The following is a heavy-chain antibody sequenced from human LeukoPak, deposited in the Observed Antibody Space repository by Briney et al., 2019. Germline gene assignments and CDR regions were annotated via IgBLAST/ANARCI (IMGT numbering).Heavy chain of an antibody. J-gene: IGHJ4*02. D-gene: IGHD1-1*01. Sequence: PGGSLRLSCVVSGLTFSNYWMIWVRQAPGKGLESVAIVSEDGSAKYYLDSVKGRFTISRDNARNSLYLEMNSLRAEDTAVYYCARDYWRSIDHWGQGTLVTVSS. CDR1: GLTFSNYW. CDR3: ARDYWRSIDH. V-gene: IGHV3-7*01. CDR2: VSEDGSAK.